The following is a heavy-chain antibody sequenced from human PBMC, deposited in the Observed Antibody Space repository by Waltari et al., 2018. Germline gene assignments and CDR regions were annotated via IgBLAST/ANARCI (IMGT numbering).Heavy chain of an antibody. V-gene: IGHV3-7*01. D-gene: IGHD2-21*02. CDR2: IKQDGSEK. CDR1: GFTFSSYW. Sequence: VQLVDSGGGLVQPGGSLRLSGAASGFTFSSYWMSWVRQAPGKGLEWVANIKQDGSEKHYVDSVKGRFTISRDNAKKSLYLQMNSLRAEDTAVYYRARGVGDLLDWGQGTLVTVSS. CDR3: ARGVGDLLD. J-gene: IGHJ4*02.